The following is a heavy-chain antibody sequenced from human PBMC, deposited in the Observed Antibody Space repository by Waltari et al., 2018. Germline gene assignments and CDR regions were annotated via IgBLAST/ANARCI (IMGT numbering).Heavy chain of an antibody. V-gene: IGHV1-2*02. CDR3: ARNLGWEPPPGGTDY. CDR1: GYTFTGYY. D-gene: IGHD1-26*01. CDR2: INPNSGGT. J-gene: IGHJ4*02. Sequence: QVQLVQSGAEVKKPGASVKVSCKASGYTFTGYYMHWVLPAPGQGLEWRGWINPNSGGTNYAQKFQGRVTMTRDTSISTAYMELSRLRSDDTAVYYCARNLGWEPPPGGTDYWGQGTLVTVSS.